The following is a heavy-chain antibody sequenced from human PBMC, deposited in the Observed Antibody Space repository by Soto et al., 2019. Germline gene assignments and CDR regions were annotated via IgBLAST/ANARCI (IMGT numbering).Heavy chain of an antibody. CDR3: ASRASYDSSGYYYDY. V-gene: IGHV4-59*01. Sequence: AETLSLTCTVSGGSISSYYWSWVRQPPGKGLEWIGYIYYSGSTNYNPSLKSRVTISVDTSKNQFSLKLSSVTAADTAVYYCASRASYDSSGYYYDYWGQGTMVTVSS. CDR2: IYYSGST. D-gene: IGHD3-22*01. CDR1: GGSISSYY. J-gene: IGHJ4*03.